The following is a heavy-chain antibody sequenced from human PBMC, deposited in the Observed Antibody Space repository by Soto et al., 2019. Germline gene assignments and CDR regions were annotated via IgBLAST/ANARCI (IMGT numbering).Heavy chain of an antibody. CDR1: GFTFSSYA. CDR3: AKDLLITMVPEPPLFFDY. CDR2: ISGSGGST. D-gene: IGHD3-10*01. J-gene: IGHJ4*02. Sequence: GGSLRLSCAASGFTFSSYAMSWVRQAPGKGLEWVSAISGSGGSTYYADSVKGRFTISRDNSKNTLYLQMNSLRAEDTAVYYCAKDLLITMVPEPPLFFDYWGQGTLVTVSS. V-gene: IGHV3-23*01.